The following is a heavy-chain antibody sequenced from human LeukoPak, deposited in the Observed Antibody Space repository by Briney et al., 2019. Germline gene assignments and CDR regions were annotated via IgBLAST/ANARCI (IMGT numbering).Heavy chain of an antibody. CDR2: INWNGGST. D-gene: IGHD3-10*01. J-gene: IGHJ4*02. CDR1: GFTFDDYG. V-gene: IGHV3-20*04. CDR3: ARDSRVTMVRGVRY. Sequence: GGSLRLSCAASGFTFDDYGMSWVRQAPGKGLEWVSGINWNGGSTGYADSVKGRFTISRDNAKNSLYLQMNSLRAEDTAVYYCARDSRVTMVRGVRYWGQGTLVTVSS.